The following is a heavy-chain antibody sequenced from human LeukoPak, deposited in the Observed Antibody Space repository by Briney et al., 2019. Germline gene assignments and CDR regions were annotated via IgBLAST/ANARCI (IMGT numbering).Heavy chain of an antibody. CDR3: ASRINSDAFDI. Sequence: TGGSLRLSCAASGFTVSSNYMSWVRQAPGKGLEWVSVIYSGGSTYYADSVKGRFTISRDNSKNTLYLQMNSLRAEDTAVYYCASRINSDAFDIWGQGTMVTVSS. V-gene: IGHV3-53*01. D-gene: IGHD3-10*01. CDR1: GFTVSSNY. CDR2: IYSGGST. J-gene: IGHJ3*02.